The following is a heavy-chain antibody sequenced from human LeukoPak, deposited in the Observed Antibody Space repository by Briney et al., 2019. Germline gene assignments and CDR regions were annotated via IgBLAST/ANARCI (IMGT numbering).Heavy chain of an antibody. CDR1: GGSISSSSYY. V-gene: IGHV4-39*01. D-gene: IGHD1-26*01. CDR3: ARQRRGSYFDY. CDR2: IYYSGST. J-gene: IGHJ4*02. Sequence: RASETLSLTCTVSGGSISSSSYYWGWIRQPPGKGPEWIGSIYYSGSTYYNPSLKSRVTISVDTSKNQYSLKLSSVTAADTAVYYCARQRRGSYFDYWGQGTLVTVSS.